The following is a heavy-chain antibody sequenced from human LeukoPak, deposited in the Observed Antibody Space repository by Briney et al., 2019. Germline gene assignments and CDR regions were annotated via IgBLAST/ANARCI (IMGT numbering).Heavy chain of an antibody. CDR3: ASYDFWSGYFPYYFDY. D-gene: IGHD3-3*01. J-gene: IGHJ4*02. CDR1: GFTFSSYG. CDR2: IRYDGSNK. V-gene: IGHV3-30*02. Sequence: PGGSLRLSCAASGFTFSSYGMHWVRQAPGKGLEWVAFIRYDGSNKYYADSVKGRFTISRDNSKNTLYLQMNSLRAEDTAVYYCASYDFWSGYFPYYFDYWGQGTLVTVSS.